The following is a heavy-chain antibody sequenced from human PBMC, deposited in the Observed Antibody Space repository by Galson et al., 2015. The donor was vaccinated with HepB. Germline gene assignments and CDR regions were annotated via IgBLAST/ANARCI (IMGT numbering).Heavy chain of an antibody. D-gene: IGHD2-2*02. CDR2: ISSSSSYI. CDR3: ARVSREVPAAIGDADY. V-gene: IGHV3-21*01. CDR1: GFTFSSYS. J-gene: IGHJ4*02. Sequence: SLRLSCAASGFTFSSYSMNWVRQAPGKGLEWVSSISSSSSYIYYADSVKGRFTISRDNAKNSLYLQMNSLRAEDTAVYYCARVSREVPAAIGDADYWGQGTLVTVSS.